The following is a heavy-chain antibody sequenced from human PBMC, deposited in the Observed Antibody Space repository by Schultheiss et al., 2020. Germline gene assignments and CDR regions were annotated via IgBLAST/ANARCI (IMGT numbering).Heavy chain of an antibody. Sequence: SETLSLTCTVSGGSISSYYWSWIRQPPGKGLEWIGYIYYSGSTNYNPSLKSRLTISVYMSKNQFSLKLSSVTAADTAVYYCSTGGYGYSGYFDYWGQGTLVTVSS. D-gene: IGHD5-12*01. CDR3: STGGYGYSGYFDY. V-gene: IGHV4-59*08. J-gene: IGHJ4*02. CDR1: GGSISSYY. CDR2: IYYSGST.